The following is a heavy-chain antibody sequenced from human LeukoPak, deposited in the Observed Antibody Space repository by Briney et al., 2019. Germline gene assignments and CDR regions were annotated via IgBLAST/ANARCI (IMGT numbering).Heavy chain of an antibody. D-gene: IGHD4-11*01. CDR3: ASSLRSNYALDY. V-gene: IGHV3-23*01. CDR1: GFTFSSYA. J-gene: IGHJ4*02. Sequence: GGSLRLSCAASGFTFSSYAMSWVRQAPGKGLEWVSTINGGGVNTHYADSVGGRFTISRDNSKNTLFLQMNSLRAEDTAVYYCASSLRSNYALDYWGQGTLVTVSS. CDR2: INGGGVNT.